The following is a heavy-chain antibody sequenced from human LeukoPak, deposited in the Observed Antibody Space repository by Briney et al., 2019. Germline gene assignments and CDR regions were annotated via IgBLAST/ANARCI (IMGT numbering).Heavy chain of an antibody. V-gene: IGHV3-21*01. CDR1: GFTFSSYS. D-gene: IGHD3-22*01. J-gene: IGHJ4*02. Sequence: GGSLRLSCAASGFTFSSYSMNWVRQAPGKGLEWVSSISSSTSYIYYADSVKGRFTISRDNAKNSLYLQMNSLRAEDTAVYYCARDLDYYDSSGYYSRGDFDYWGQGTLVTVSS. CDR3: ARDLDYYDSSGYYSRGDFDY. CDR2: ISSSTSYI.